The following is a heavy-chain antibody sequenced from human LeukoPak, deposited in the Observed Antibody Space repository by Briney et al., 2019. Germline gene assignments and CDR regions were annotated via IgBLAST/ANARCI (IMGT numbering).Heavy chain of an antibody. CDR1: GFTFSSYG. Sequence: GGSLRLSCAASGFTFSSYGMHWVRQAPGKGLEWVAVIWYDGSNKYYADSVKGRFTISRDNSKNTLYLQMNSLRAEDTAVYYCARGFLGYSSSWYGYWGQEPWSPSPQ. CDR3: ARGFLGYSSSWYGY. V-gene: IGHV3-33*01. CDR2: IWYDGSNK. J-gene: IGHJ5*01. D-gene: IGHD6-13*01.